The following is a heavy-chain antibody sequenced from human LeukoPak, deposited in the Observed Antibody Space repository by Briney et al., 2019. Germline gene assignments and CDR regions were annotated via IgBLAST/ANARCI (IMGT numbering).Heavy chain of an antibody. CDR2: INHSGST. CDR3: ARARGRITIFGVVMFDY. V-gene: IGHV4-34*01. J-gene: IGHJ4*02. CDR1: GGSFSGYY. D-gene: IGHD3-3*01. Sequence: PSETLSLTCAVYGGSFSGYYWSWIRQPPGKGLEWIGEINHSGSTNYNPSLKSRVTISVDTSKNQFSLKLSSVTAADTAVYYCARARGRITIFGVVMFDYWGQGTLVTVSS.